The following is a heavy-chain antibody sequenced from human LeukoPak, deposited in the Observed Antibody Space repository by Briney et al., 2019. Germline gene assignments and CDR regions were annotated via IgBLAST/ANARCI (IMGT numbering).Heavy chain of an antibody. J-gene: IGHJ4*02. CDR3: ARESRPPGGDY. D-gene: IGHD3-10*01. CDR1: GFTFSSFW. V-gene: IGHV3-7*05. Sequence: GGSLRLSCAASGFTFSSFWMSWVRQAPGKGLEGVANIKQDGTEEYYVDSVKGRFTISRDNAKNSLYLQMNSLRAEDTAVYYCARESRPPGGDYWGQGTLVTVSS. CDR2: IKQDGTEE.